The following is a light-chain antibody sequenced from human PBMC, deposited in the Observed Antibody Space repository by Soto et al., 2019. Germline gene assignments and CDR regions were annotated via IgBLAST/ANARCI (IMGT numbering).Light chain of an antibody. CDR3: QQYNSWPRT. CDR2: TTS. V-gene: IGKV3-15*01. J-gene: IGKJ1*01. Sequence: EIVMTQSPATLSVSPGERATLSCRASQSISNNLAWYQQQPGQAPSLLIYTTSTRASGVPARFSGSGSGTEFTLTINSLQTEDFGLYYCQQYNSWPRTFGQGTKVDIK. CDR1: QSISNN.